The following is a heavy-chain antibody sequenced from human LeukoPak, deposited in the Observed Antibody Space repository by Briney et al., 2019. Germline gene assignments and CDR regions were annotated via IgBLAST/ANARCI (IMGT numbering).Heavy chain of an antibody. V-gene: IGHV3-23*01. CDR2: ISGSGRST. J-gene: IGHJ3*01. CDR1: GFTFSSYA. D-gene: IGHD3-3*01. Sequence: PGGSLRLSCAASGFTFSSYALSWVRQAPGKGLEWVSAISGSGRSTTYADSVKGRFTISRDNSKNTLYLQMNSLRAEDTAVYYCAKDTGAVRFLEWLRYTFDVWGQGTMVTVSS. CDR3: AKDTGAVRFLEWLRYTFDV.